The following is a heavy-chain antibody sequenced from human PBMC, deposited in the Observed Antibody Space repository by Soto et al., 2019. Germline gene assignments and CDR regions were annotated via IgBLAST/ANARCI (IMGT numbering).Heavy chain of an antibody. Sequence: EVQLLQSGGGLVQPGGSLRLSCAASGFTFTTRAMSWVRQAPGKGLQWVSGISGSGGTTYYADSVKGRLTISRDNSKNMLYLKMNSLRDDDTAVYYCATGTQNFDYWGRGTRVTVSS. CDR3: ATGTQNFDY. CDR1: GFTFTTRA. CDR2: ISGSGGTT. J-gene: IGHJ4*02. V-gene: IGHV3-23*01. D-gene: IGHD3-10*01.